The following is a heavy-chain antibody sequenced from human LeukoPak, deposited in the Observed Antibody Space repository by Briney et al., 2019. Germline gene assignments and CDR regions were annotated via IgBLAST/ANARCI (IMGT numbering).Heavy chain of an antibody. V-gene: IGHV3-23*01. J-gene: IGHJ4*02. D-gene: IGHD2-15*01. Sequence: GGSLRLSCAASGFTFSSYAMSWVRQAPGKGLEWVSAISGSGGSTYYADSVKGRFTISRDNSKNTLYLQMYSMRAEDTAVYYCAKTPKKVVAATPLWYWGQGTLVTVSS. CDR1: GFTFSSYA. CDR3: AKTPKKVVAATPLWY. CDR2: ISGSGGST.